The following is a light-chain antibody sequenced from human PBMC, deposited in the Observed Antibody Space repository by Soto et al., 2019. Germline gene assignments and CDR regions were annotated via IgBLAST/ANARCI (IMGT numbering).Light chain of an antibody. CDR2: KNN. J-gene: IGLJ3*02. CDR3: PSCDNSLSGPL. V-gene: IGLV1-40*01. CDR1: GSNVGASYD. Sequence: QSVLTQPPSVSGAPGQTITMSCTGTGSNVGASYDVHWYQVLPGAGPRLLIYKNNNRPSGVPDRFSGSKSGTSASLAITGLRAEDEADYYCPSCDNSLSGPLFGGGTKVTVL.